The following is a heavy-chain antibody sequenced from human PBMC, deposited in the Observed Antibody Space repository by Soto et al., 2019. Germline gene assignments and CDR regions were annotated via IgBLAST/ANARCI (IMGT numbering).Heavy chain of an antibody. D-gene: IGHD4-17*01. CDR1: GFTFSSYS. CDR2: ISSSSSTI. V-gene: IGHV3-48*01. J-gene: IGHJ3*02. Sequence: PGGSVRLSCAASGFTFSSYSMNWVRQAPGKGLEWVSYISSSSSTIYYADSVKGRFTISRDNAKNSLYLQMNSLRAEDTAVYYCARDLYGDYAFDIWGQGTMVTVSS. CDR3: ARDLYGDYAFDI.